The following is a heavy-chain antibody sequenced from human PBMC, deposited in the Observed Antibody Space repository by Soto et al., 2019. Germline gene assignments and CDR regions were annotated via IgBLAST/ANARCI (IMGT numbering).Heavy chain of an antibody. V-gene: IGHV4-59*01. J-gene: IGHJ6*02. CDR1: GGSISSYY. CDR2: IYYSGST. Sequence: SETLSLTCTVSGGSISSYYWSWIRQPPGKGLEWIGYIYYSGSTNYNPSLKSRVTISVDTSKNQFSLKLSSVTAADTAVYYCARVGGYYYGMDVWGQGTTVTVSS. CDR3: ARVGGYYYGMDV.